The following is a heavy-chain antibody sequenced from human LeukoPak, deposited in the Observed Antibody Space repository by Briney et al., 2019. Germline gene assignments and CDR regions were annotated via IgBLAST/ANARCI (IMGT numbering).Heavy chain of an antibody. CDR3: ATAIEEMATIDFDY. V-gene: IGHV1-24*01. D-gene: IGHD5-24*01. J-gene: IGHJ4*02. Sequence: ASVKVSCKVSGYTLTELSMHWVRQAPGKGLEWMGGFDPEDGETIYAQKFQGRVTMTEDTSTDTAYMELSSLRSEDTAVYYCATAIEEMATIDFDYWGQGTLVTVS. CDR2: FDPEDGET. CDR1: GYTLTELS.